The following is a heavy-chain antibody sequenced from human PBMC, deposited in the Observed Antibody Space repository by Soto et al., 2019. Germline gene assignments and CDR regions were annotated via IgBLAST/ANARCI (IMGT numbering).Heavy chain of an antibody. J-gene: IGHJ5*02. Sequence: ASVKVSCTASGYTFNTYGITWVRQAPGLGLEWMGWISAYNGNSNYGQKFQGRVTMTTDTSTTTAYMELRSLRSDDTAGYFCARECGNDLSATGALFDPWGQGNLVTV. CDR1: GYTFNTYG. CDR2: ISAYNGNS. CDR3: ARECGNDLSATGALFDP. D-gene: IGHD1-26*01. V-gene: IGHV1-18*01.